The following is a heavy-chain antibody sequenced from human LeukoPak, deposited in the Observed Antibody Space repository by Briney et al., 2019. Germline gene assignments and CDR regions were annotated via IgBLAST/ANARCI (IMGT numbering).Heavy chain of an antibody. J-gene: IGHJ4*02. V-gene: IGHV3-30*04. Sequence: PGRSLRLSCAASGFTFSSYAMHWVRQAPGKGLEWVAVISYDGSNKYYADSVKGRFTISRDNSKNTLYLQMNSLRAEDTAVYYCARDTRGDWYYFDYWGQGTPVTVSS. CDR3: ARDTRGDWYYFDY. D-gene: IGHD2-21*02. CDR1: GFTFSSYA. CDR2: ISYDGSNK.